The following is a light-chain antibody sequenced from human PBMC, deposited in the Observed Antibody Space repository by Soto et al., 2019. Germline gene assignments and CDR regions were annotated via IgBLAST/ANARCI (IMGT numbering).Light chain of an antibody. CDR2: NND. CDR3: SAWDASLSAIL. CDR1: SSNIGSNI. V-gene: IGLV1-44*01. Sequence: QSVLSQPPSASGTPGQTVTISCSGRSSNIGSNIVNWYQQLPGTAPKLLIYNNDHRPSGVAARFSGSKSGTSASLAIIGLQSEDEADYYCSAWDASLSAILFGGGTKLTVL. J-gene: IGLJ3*02.